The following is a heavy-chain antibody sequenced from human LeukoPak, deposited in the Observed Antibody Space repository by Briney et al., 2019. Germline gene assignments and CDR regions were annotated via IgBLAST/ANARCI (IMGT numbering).Heavy chain of an antibody. V-gene: IGHV3-23*01. D-gene: IGHD5-12*01. Sequence: GGSLRLSCAASGFTFSYYSMHWVRQAPGKGLEWVSAISGSGGGTYYADSVKGRLTISRDNSKNTLYLQMSSLRAEDTAVYYCAKAFSAYENWPPNWFDPWGQGTLVTVSS. CDR3: AKAFSAYENWPPNWFDP. CDR2: ISGSGGGT. J-gene: IGHJ5*02. CDR1: GFTFSYYS.